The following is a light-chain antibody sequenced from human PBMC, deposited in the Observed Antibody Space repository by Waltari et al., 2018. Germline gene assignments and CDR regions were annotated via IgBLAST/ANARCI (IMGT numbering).Light chain of an antibody. CDR1: RGPHVGTYT. J-gene: IGLJ7*01. V-gene: IGLV5-45*02. CDR2: YKSDSDK. Sequence: QAVLTHPSSLSSTPGASASPTCTLRRGPHVGTYTIYWYQPKPGSPPQYLLRYKSDSDKQQGSGVPSRFSGSKDVSANAGILLISGLQSEDEADYYCMIWHGSAAVFGGGTQLTVL. CDR3: MIWHGSAAV.